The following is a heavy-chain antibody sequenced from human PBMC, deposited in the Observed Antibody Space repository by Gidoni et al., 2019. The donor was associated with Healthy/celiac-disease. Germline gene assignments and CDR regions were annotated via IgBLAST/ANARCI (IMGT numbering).Heavy chain of an antibody. Sequence: QVQLPESGPGLVKPSETLSLTCTVSGGSISSYYWSWIRQPPGKGLEWIGYIYYSGSTNYNPSLKSRVTISVDTSKNQFSLKLSSVTAADTAVYYCARGQIGDYFDYWGQGTLVTVSS. CDR1: GGSISSYY. V-gene: IGHV4-59*01. J-gene: IGHJ4*02. CDR2: IYYSGST. CDR3: ARGQIGDYFDY. D-gene: IGHD3-16*01.